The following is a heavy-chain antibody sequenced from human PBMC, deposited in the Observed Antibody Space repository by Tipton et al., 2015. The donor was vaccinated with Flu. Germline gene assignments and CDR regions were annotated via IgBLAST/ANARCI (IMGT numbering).Heavy chain of an antibody. J-gene: IGHJ6*02. Sequence: PGLVKPSQTLSLTCSVSGGSISSGGEYWTWIRQHPGKGLEWIASMYYSGGTYYNPSLGSRVTMSVDTSKNQFSLRLTSVTAADTAVYYCARDQGFGGGMTYDYFAMDVWGQGTTVTVSS. V-gene: IGHV4-31*03. CDR1: GGSISSGGEY. CDR2: MYYSGGT. CDR3: ARDQGFGGGMTYDYFAMDV. D-gene: IGHD3-10*01.